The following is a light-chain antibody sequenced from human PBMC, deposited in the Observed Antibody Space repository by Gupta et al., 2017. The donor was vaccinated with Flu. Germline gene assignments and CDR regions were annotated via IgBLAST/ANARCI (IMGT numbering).Light chain of an antibody. V-gene: IGKV1-39*01. CDR2: AAV. J-gene: IGKJ2*01. CDR1: QVISHY. Sequence: DIQMTQSPSSLSASVGDTVTITCRASQVISHYLNWYQHKPGQAPRLLFYAAVNLQDGVPSRFSGRGSGTEFSLTITSLQPEDFATYYCQQSDSVPYTFGQGTRL. CDR3: QQSDSVPYT.